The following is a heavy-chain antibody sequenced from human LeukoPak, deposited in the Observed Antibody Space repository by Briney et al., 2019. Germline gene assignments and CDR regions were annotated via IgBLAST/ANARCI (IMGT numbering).Heavy chain of an antibody. CDR3: ARATGTTNYFDY. CDR1: GFTFSSYA. CDR2: ISGSGDNT. Sequence: GGSLRLSCAASGFTFSSYAMSWVRQAPGKGLESVSGLEWVSGISGSGDNTYYADSVKGRFTISRDNSKNTLSLQMNSLRAEDTAVYYCARATGTTNYFDYWGQGTLVTVSS. V-gene: IGHV3-23*01. J-gene: IGHJ4*02. D-gene: IGHD1-7*01.